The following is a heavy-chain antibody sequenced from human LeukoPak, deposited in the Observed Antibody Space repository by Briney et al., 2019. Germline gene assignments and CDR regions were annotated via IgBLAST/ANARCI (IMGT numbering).Heavy chain of an antibody. J-gene: IGHJ5*02. CDR1: GGSFSGYY. CDR2: INHSGST. V-gene: IGHV4-34*01. D-gene: IGHD1-26*01. CDR3: AGGPYSGSYSWFDP. Sequence: SETLSLTCAVYGGSFSGYYWSWIRQPPGKGLEWIGEINHSGSTNYNPSLKSRVTISVDTSKNQFSLKLSSVTAADTAVYYCAGGPYSGSYSWFDPWGQGTLVTVSS.